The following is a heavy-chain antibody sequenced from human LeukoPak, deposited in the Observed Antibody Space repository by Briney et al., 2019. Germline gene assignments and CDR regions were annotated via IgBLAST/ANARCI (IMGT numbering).Heavy chain of an antibody. CDR2: IYYSGST. V-gene: IGHV4-39*07. J-gene: IGHJ4*02. CDR3: ARDHRYSYGPNFDY. D-gene: IGHD5-18*01. CDR1: GGSISSSSYY. Sequence: SETLSLTCTVSGGSISSSSYYWGWIRQPPGKGLEWIGSIYYSGSTYYNPSLKSRVTISVDTSKNQFSLKLSSVTAADTAVYYCARDHRYSYGPNFDYWGQGTLVTVSS.